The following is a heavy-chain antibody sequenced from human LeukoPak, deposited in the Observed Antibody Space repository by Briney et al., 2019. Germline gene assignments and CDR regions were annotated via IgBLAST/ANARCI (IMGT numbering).Heavy chain of an antibody. D-gene: IGHD6-19*01. V-gene: IGHV3-23*01. Sequence: HTGGSLRLPCAASGFTFSSYAMSWVRQAPGKGLEWVSAISGSGGSTYYADSVKGRFTISRDNSKNTLYLQMNSLRAEDTAVYYCAKDNRYSSVFPDYWGQGPLVTVSS. CDR3: AKDNRYSSVFPDY. CDR2: ISGSGGST. CDR1: GFTFSSYA. J-gene: IGHJ4*02.